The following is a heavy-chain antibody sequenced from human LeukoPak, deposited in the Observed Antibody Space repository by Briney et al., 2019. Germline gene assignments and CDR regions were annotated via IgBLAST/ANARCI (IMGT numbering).Heavy chain of an antibody. V-gene: IGHV3-21*01. CDR2: ISSSSSYI. Sequence: KSGGSLRLSCAASGFTFSSYSMNWVRQAPGKGLEWVSSISSSSSYIYYADSVKGRFTISRDNAKNPLYLQMNSLRAEDTAVYYCARALTDAFDIWGQGTMVTVSS. CDR1: GFTFSSYS. J-gene: IGHJ3*02. CDR3: ARALTDAFDI.